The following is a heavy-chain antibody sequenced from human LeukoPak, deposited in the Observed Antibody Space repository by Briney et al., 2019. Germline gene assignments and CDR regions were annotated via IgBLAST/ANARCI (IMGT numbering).Heavy chain of an antibody. CDR2: LRSSLINI. CDR3: ARDSQHYYDRSGFDAFDI. Sequence: GGSLRLSCAASGFTFSDYYMSWIRQAPGKGLEGVSYLRSSLINIYYADSVKGRFIISRDNAKSSLYLQMNSLRAEDTAVYYCARDSQHYYDRSGFDAFDIWGQGAMVTVSS. D-gene: IGHD3-22*01. V-gene: IGHV3-11*04. J-gene: IGHJ3*02. CDR1: GFTFSDYY.